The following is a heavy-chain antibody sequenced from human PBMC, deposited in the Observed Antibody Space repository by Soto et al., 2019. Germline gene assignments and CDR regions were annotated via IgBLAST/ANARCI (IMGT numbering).Heavy chain of an antibody. CDR3: MTSVTTHDY. J-gene: IGHJ4*02. CDR1: GFTFSSYA. Sequence: GGSLRLSCAASGFTFSSYAMSWVRQAPGKGLEWVSGISGSGGRTYYADSVKGRFTISRDNAKNSLYLQMSSLRAEDTAVYYCMTSVTTHDYWGQGTLVTVSS. V-gene: IGHV3-23*01. D-gene: IGHD4-17*01. CDR2: ISGSGGRT.